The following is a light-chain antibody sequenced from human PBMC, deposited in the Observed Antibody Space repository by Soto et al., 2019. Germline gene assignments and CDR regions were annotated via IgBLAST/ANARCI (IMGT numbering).Light chain of an antibody. CDR3: MQSISRLT. V-gene: IGKV2D-29*01. CDR1: QSLVYSDGKTY. Sequence: IVLTQTPLSLSVTPGQPASISCKSAQSLVYSDGKTYLYWYLQKPGQPPQPLIYGASNRFSGXPXXFSGSRSGTDFTLTISRVEAEDVGVYFCMQSISRLTFGGGTKVDIK. CDR2: GAS. J-gene: IGKJ4*01.